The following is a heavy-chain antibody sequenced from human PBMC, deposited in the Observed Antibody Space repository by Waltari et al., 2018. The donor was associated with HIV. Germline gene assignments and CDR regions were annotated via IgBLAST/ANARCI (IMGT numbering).Heavy chain of an antibody. CDR1: GCTFINFD. V-gene: IGHV1-8*02. Sequence: QVHLVLYGPEVNRPGSAVNISSRAYGCTFINFDVNLVRRAAGQGPEWLGWMNRNRGNTASAYIFEDRVTMTRDVSTDTAYMEMSGLTPEDTAIYYCARNSSGKGNRYFYYGLDVWGQGTPVTV. D-gene: IGHD3-22*01. J-gene: IGHJ6*02. CDR3: ARNSSGKGNRYFYYGLDV. CDR2: MNRNRGNT.